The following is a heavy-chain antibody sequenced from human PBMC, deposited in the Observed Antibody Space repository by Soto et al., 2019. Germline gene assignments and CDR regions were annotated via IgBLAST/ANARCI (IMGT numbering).Heavy chain of an antibody. J-gene: IGHJ6*03. V-gene: IGHV3-21*01. CDR3: ATVYYDFWSTLTPYYYYYYYMDV. CDR1: GFTFSSYS. Sequence: GGSLRLSCAASGFTFSSYSMNWVRQAPGKGLEWVSSISSSSSYIYYADSVKGRFTISRDNAKDSLYLQMNSLRAEDTAVYYCATVYYDFWSTLTPYYYYYYYMDVWGKGTTVTVSS. CDR2: ISSSSSYI. D-gene: IGHD3-3*01.